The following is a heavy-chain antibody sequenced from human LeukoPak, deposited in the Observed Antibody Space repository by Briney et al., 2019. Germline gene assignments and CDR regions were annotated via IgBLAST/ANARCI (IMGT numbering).Heavy chain of an antibody. J-gene: IGHJ4*02. Sequence: SETLSLTCTVSGGSMTTHHWNWIRQTPGKGLEWIGYVFDSGRTKVNPSLTSRVTLSTDTSKNQLSLRLSSVTAADTAVYYCTTIKRGDIFGYFDFWGQGILVTVSP. CDR1: GGSMTTHH. V-gene: IGHV4-59*11. D-gene: IGHD5-18*01. CDR2: VFDSGRT. CDR3: TTIKRGDIFGYFDF.